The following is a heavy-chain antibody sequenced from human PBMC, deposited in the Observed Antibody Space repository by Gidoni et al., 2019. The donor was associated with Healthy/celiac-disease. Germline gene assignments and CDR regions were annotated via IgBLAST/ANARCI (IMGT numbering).Heavy chain of an antibody. CDR3: AKYLYYYDSSGYPDAFDI. Sequence: EVQLLESGGGLVQPGGSLRLSCAASGFTFRSYAMSWVRQAPGKGLEWVSAISGSGGSTYYADSVKGRFTISRDNSKNTLYLQMNSLRAEDTAVYYCAKYLYYYDSSGYPDAFDIWGQGTMVTVS. V-gene: IGHV3-23*01. J-gene: IGHJ3*02. CDR2: ISGSGGST. CDR1: GFTFRSYA. D-gene: IGHD3-22*01.